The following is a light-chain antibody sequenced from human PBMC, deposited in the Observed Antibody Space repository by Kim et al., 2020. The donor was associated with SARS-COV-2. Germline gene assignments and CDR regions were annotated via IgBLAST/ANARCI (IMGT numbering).Light chain of an antibody. V-gene: IGLV10-54*01. CDR1: SNNVGNQG. Sequence: RQTATFTGTGNSNNVGNQGAAWLQQHQGHPPKLLSYRNNNRPSGISERLSASRSGNTASLTITGLQPEDEADYYCSAWDTSLGAWVFGAGTQLTVL. CDR3: SAWDTSLGAWV. J-gene: IGLJ3*02. CDR2: RNN.